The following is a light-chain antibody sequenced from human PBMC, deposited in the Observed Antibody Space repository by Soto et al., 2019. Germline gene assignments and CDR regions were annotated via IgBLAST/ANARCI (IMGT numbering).Light chain of an antibody. J-gene: IGLJ2*01. CDR3: NSYTRSSSMI. CDR1: SADVGGYNY. CDR2: EVS. Sequence: QSVLTQPASMSGSPGQSITISCTGTSADVGGYNYVSWYQQHPGKAPKLMIYEVSNRPSGVSNRFSGSKSGNTASLTISGLQAEDEADYYCNSYTRSSSMIFGGGTQLTVL. V-gene: IGLV2-14*01.